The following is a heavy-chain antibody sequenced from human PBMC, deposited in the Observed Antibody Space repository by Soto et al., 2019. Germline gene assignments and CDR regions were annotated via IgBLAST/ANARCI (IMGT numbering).Heavy chain of an antibody. J-gene: IGHJ5*02. V-gene: IGHV1-69*04. CDR2: IIPILGIA. D-gene: IGHD2-15*01. Sequence: GASVKVSCKASGGTFSSYTISWVRQAPGQGLEWMGRIIPILGIANYAQKFQGRVTITADKSTSTAYMELSSLRSEDTAVYYCARDLCSGGSCYSNWFDPRGQGTLVTVSS. CDR1: GGTFSSYT. CDR3: ARDLCSGGSCYSNWFDP.